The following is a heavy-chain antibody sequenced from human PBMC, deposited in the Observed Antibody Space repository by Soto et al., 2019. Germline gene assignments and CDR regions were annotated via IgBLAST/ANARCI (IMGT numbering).Heavy chain of an antibody. D-gene: IGHD2-2*01. Sequence: SETLSLTCAVSSGSISSSNWWSRVRQPPGKGLEWIGEIYHSGSTNYNPSLKSRVTISVDKSKNQFSLKLSSVTAADTAVYYCASASSTSNNWFDPWGQGTLVTVSS. CDR1: SGSISSSNW. CDR3: ASASSTSNNWFDP. V-gene: IGHV4-4*02. J-gene: IGHJ5*02. CDR2: IYHSGST.